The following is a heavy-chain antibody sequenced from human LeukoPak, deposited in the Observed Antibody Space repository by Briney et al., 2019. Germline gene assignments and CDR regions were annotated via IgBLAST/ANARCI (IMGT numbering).Heavy chain of an antibody. Sequence: PSETPSLTCTVSGGSISSYYWSWIRQPPGKGLEWIGYIYYSGSTNYNPSLKSRVTISVDTSKNQLSLKLSSVTAADTAVYYCARGSRHVPVRYFDYWGQGTLVTVSS. J-gene: IGHJ4*02. V-gene: IGHV4-59*01. CDR3: ARGSRHVPVRYFDY. CDR1: GGSISSYY. D-gene: IGHD2-2*01. CDR2: IYYSGST.